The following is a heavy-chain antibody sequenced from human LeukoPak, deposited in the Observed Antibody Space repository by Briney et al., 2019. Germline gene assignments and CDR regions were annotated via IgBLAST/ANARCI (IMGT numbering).Heavy chain of an antibody. V-gene: IGHV3-23*01. CDR2: VSGSGGST. J-gene: IGHJ4*02. CDR1: GFTFSSYA. D-gene: IGHD5-12*01. CDR3: ANQERWLQLAV. Sequence: GGSLRLSCAASGFTFSSYAMSWVRQAPGKGLEWVSAVSGSGGSTYYADSVKGRFTISRDNSKNTLYLQMNSLRAEDTAVYYCANQERWLQLAVWGQGTLVTVSS.